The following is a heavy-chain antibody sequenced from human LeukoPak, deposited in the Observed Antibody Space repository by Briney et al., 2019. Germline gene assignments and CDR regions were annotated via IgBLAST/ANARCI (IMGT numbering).Heavy chain of an antibody. V-gene: IGHV3-48*03. CDR2: ISSSGSTI. D-gene: IGHD2-2*01. CDR3: ARGASRYCSSTSCNWFDP. CDR1: GFTFSSYE. Sequence: GGSLRLSCAASGFTFSSYEMNWVRQAPGKGLEWVSYISSSGSTIYYADSVKGRFTISRDNSKNTLYLQMNSLRAEDTAVYYCARGASRYCSSTSCNWFDPWGQGTLVTVSS. J-gene: IGHJ5*02.